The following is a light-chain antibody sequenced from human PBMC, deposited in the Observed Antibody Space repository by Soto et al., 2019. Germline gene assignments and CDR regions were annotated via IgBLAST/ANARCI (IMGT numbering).Light chain of an antibody. CDR3: QQRSTWIT. V-gene: IGKV3-11*01. Sequence: EIVMTQSPSTLSVSPGERATLSCRASPSVTNYLAWYQQRPGQAPRLLIFGAFNRATGIPARFSGSGSGTDFTLTISSLEPEDSPVYYCQQRSTWITFGQGTRLEIK. CDR2: GAF. J-gene: IGKJ5*01. CDR1: PSVTNY.